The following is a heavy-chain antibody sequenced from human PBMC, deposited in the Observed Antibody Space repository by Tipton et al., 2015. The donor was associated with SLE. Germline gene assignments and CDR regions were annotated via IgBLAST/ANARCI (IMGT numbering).Heavy chain of an antibody. CDR1: GFTFSSYA. CDR3: ASGELSYFDL. Sequence: SLRLSCAASGFTFSSYAMHWVRQALGKGLEWVAVISYDGSNKYYADSVKGRFTISRDNSKNTLYHQMNSLRAEDTAVYYCASGELSYFDLWGRGTLVTGSS. CDR2: ISYDGSNK. J-gene: IGHJ2*01. V-gene: IGHV3-30*14. D-gene: IGHD1-26*01.